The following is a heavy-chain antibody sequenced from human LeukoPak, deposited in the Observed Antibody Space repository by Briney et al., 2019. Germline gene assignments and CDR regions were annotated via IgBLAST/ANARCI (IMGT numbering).Heavy chain of an antibody. CDR3: ARDTPYCGGDCYETFDY. CDR1: GGTFSSYA. Sequence: AASVKVSCKASGGTFSSYAISWVRQAPGQGLEWMGRIIPILGIANYARKFQGRVTITADKSTSTAYMELSSLRSEDTAVYYCARDTPYCGGDCYETFDYWGQGTLVTVSS. V-gene: IGHV1-69*04. CDR2: IIPILGIA. D-gene: IGHD2-21*02. J-gene: IGHJ4*02.